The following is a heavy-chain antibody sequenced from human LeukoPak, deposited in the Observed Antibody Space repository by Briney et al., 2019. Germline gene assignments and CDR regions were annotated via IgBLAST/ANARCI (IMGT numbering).Heavy chain of an antibody. CDR3: ARVGSSSWYTCFDY. D-gene: IGHD6-13*01. J-gene: IGHJ4*02. CDR1: GGSISSYY. V-gene: IGHV4-59*01. CDR2: IYYSGST. Sequence: SETLSLTCTVSGGSISSYYWSCIRQPPGKGLEWIGYIYYSGSTNYNPSLKSRVTISVDTSKNQFSLKLSSVTAADTAVYYCARVGSSSWYTCFDYWGQGTLVTVSS.